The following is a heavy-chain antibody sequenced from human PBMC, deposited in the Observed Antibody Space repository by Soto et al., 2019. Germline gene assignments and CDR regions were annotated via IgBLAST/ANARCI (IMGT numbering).Heavy chain of an antibody. V-gene: IGHV4-30-4*01. CDR2: IYYSGST. J-gene: IGHJ4*02. D-gene: IGHD3-9*01. Sequence: QVQLQESGPGLVKPSQTLSLTCTVSGGSISSGDYYWSWIRQPPGKGLEWIGYIYYSGSTYYNPSLKSRVTMAVCTYKNHFSLKLSSVTVAYKAVYFCGRDSSGWTGYHYFFDKWGQGTMVTVSS. CDR3: GRDSSGWTGYHYFFDK. CDR1: GGSISSGDYY.